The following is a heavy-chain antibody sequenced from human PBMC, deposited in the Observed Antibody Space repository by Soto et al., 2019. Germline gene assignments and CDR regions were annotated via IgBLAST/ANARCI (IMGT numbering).Heavy chain of an antibody. CDR1: GYTFTSYA. Sequence: ASLKVSCKASGYTFTSYAMRWVRQAPGQRLEWMGWINAGNGNTKYSQKFQGRVTITRDTSASTAYMELSSLRSEDTAVYYCARTLMPIVVVPAADDAFDIWGQGTMVTVSS. D-gene: IGHD2-2*01. CDR3: ARTLMPIVVVPAADDAFDI. CDR2: INAGNGNT. V-gene: IGHV1-3*01. J-gene: IGHJ3*02.